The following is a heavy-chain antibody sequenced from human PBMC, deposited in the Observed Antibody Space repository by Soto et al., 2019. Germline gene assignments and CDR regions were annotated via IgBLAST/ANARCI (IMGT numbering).Heavy chain of an antibody. CDR1: GGTFSSYA. J-gene: IGHJ6*02. V-gene: IGHV1-69*13. Sequence: GASVKVSCKASGGTFSSYAISWVRQAPGQGLEWMGGIIPIFGTANYAQKFQGRVTITADESTSTAYMELSSLRSEDTAVYYCAREAHMGYHYYYYYGMDVWGQGTTVTVSS. D-gene: IGHD2-15*01. CDR2: IIPIFGTA. CDR3: AREAHMGYHYYYYYGMDV.